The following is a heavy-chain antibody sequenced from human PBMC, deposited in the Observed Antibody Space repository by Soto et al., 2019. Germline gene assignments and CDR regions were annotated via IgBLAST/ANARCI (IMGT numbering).Heavy chain of an antibody. CDR2: TYYRSKWYN. Sequence: SQTLSLTCAISGDSVSSNSAAWNWIRQSPSRGLEWLGRTYYRSKWYNDYAVSVKSRITINPVTSKNQFSLQLNSVTPEDTAVYYCARDLTAYYDFWSGYPALYYYYYGMDVWGQGTTVTVSS. CDR1: GDSVSSNSAA. CDR3: ARDLTAYYDFWSGYPALYYYYYGMDV. J-gene: IGHJ6*02. V-gene: IGHV6-1*01. D-gene: IGHD3-3*01.